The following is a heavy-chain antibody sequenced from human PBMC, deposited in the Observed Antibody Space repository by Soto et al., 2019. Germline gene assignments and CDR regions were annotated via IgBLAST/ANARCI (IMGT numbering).Heavy chain of an antibody. V-gene: IGHV1-69*06. D-gene: IGHD6-13*01. Sequence: QVQLVQSGAEVKKPGSSVKVSCKASGGTFSSYAISWVRQAPGQGLEWTGGIIPIFGTANYAQKFQGRVTITADKSTSTAYMELSSLRSEDTAVYYCARAPVGEGYSSPPEVWGQGTLVTVSS. CDR1: GGTFSSYA. J-gene: IGHJ4*02. CDR3: ARAPVGEGYSSPPEV. CDR2: IIPIFGTA.